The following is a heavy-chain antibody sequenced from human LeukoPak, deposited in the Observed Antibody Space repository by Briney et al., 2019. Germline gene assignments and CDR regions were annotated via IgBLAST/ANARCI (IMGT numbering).Heavy chain of an antibody. J-gene: IGHJ4*02. V-gene: IGHV3-21*01. CDR1: GFNFSSYS. D-gene: IGHD3-22*01. CDR2: ISSSSSFR. CDR3: ARESSGYFY. Sequence: GGSLRLSCAASGFNFSSYSVNWVRQAPGKGLEWVSSISSSSSFRYYADSVKGRFTISRDNAKNSLYLQMNSLRTEDTAVCYCARESSGYFYWGQGTLVTVSS.